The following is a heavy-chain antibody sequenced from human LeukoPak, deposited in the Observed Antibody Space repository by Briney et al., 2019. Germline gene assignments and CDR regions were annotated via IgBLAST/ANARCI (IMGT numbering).Heavy chain of an antibody. CDR3: ATHRRSGSGGSENAFEI. CDR1: GGSTSSSTYY. Sequence: PSETLSLTCTVSGGSTSSSTYYWDWNRQPPGKGLEWIGNIYDSGGTNYNPSRRSRVTISENTNKNQFSLKLNSVTPADTAVYYCATHRRSGSGGSENAFEIWGQGTMVTVSS. CDR2: IYDSGGT. J-gene: IGHJ3*02. V-gene: IGHV4-39*01. D-gene: IGHD5-12*01.